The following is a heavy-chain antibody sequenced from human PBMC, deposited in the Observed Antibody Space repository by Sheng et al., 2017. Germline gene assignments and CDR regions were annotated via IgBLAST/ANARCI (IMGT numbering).Heavy chain of an antibody. J-gene: IGHJ6*03. CDR3: ARAPATGTWDYFYYYMDV. V-gene: IGHV1-18*01. Sequence: QVQLVQSGAEVKKPGASVKVSCKASGYTFTRYIVNWVRQAPGQGLEWMGWINAYNGNTNYAEKVQGRVTMTTDTSSSTAYMELRSLRSDDTAVYYCARAPATGTWDYFYYYMDVWGKGTTVTVSS. CDR1: GYTFTRYI. CDR2: INAYNGNT. D-gene: IGHD1-26*01.